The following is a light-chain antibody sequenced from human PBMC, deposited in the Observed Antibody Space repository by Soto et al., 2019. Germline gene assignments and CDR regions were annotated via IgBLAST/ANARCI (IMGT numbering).Light chain of an antibody. Sequence: EKVMTQFPASLSVSRGERATLSCRASQSITSSLAWYQEKPGQAPRLLIYGASTRATGVPARFSGSGSGTEFTLTISSLQSEDFAVYYCQQYYNWPWTFGQGTKVEIK. J-gene: IGKJ1*01. CDR3: QQYYNWPWT. CDR1: QSITSS. CDR2: GAS. V-gene: IGKV3-15*01.